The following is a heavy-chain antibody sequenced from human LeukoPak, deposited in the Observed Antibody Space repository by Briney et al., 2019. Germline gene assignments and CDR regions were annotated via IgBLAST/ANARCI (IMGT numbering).Heavy chain of an antibody. Sequence: ASVKVSCKASGYTFTGYYMHWVRQAPGQGLEWMGWINPNSGGTNYAQKFQGRVTMTRDTSISTAYMELSRLRSDDTAVYYCARLGWLEPPYYFDYWGQGTLVTVSS. D-gene: IGHD6-19*01. CDR2: INPNSGGT. CDR3: ARLGWLEPPYYFDY. V-gene: IGHV1-2*02. J-gene: IGHJ4*02. CDR1: GYTFTGYY.